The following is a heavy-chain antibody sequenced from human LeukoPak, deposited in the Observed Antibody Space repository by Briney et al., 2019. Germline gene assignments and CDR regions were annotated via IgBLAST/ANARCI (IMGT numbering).Heavy chain of an antibody. J-gene: IGHJ6*02. CDR3: AKDFSSGYGSGTIYYYGMDV. CDR1: GFTFRSHV. Sequence: GGSLRLSCAASGFTFRSHVMSWLRQAPGKGLEWVSSIGSGGNTHYAESVKGRFTISRDNSKNTLYLQMNSLRAEDTAVYYCAKDFSSGYGSGTIYYYGMDVWGQGTTVTVSS. CDR2: IGSGGNT. V-gene: IGHV3-23*01. D-gene: IGHD3-10*01.